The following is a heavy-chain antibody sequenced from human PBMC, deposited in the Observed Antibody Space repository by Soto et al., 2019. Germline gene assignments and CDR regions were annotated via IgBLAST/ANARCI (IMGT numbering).Heavy chain of an antibody. V-gene: IGHV1-8*01. Sequence: ASVKVSCKASGYTFTSYDINWVRQATGQGLEWMGWMNPNSGNTGYAQKFQGRVTMTRNTSISTAYMERSSLRSEDTAVYYCARVPRSYYDSSGYPGPYYFDYWGQGTLVTVSS. J-gene: IGHJ4*02. D-gene: IGHD3-22*01. CDR3: ARVPRSYYDSSGYPGPYYFDY. CDR1: GYTFTSYD. CDR2: MNPNSGNT.